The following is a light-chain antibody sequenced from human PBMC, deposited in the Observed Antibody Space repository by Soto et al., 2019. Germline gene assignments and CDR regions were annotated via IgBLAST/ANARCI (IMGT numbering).Light chain of an antibody. V-gene: IGKV3-20*01. Sequence: EIVLTQSPGTLSLSPGERATLSCRTSHTITNNQLAWYQQKPGQAPRLLIYDASTRATGIPDRFSGSGSGTDFTLTINKLEPGDCAVYFCQQYGNSPLTFCGGTKVQI. CDR2: DAS. CDR1: HTITNNQ. J-gene: IGKJ4*01. CDR3: QQYGNSPLT.